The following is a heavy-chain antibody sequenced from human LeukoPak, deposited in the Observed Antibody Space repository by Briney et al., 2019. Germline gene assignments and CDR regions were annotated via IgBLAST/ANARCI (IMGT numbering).Heavy chain of an antibody. D-gene: IGHD6-19*01. V-gene: IGHV3-64*01. CDR2: ISSNVVIT. J-gene: IGHJ3*02. Sequence: GGSLRLSCAASGFTFSSYAMHWVRQAPGKGLEYVSAISSNVVITYYANSVKGRFTISRDNSKNTLYLQMGSLRAEDMAVYYCARSAYSSGWYWRAFDIWGQGTMVTVSS. CDR1: GFTFSSYA. CDR3: ARSAYSSGWYWRAFDI.